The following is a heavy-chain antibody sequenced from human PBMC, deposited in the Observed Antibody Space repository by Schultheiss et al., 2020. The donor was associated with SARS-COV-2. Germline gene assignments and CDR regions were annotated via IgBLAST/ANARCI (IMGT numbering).Heavy chain of an antibody. J-gene: IGHJ4*02. Sequence: ASVKVSCKASGYTFTSYDINWVRQATGQGLEWMGWMNPNSGNTGYAQKFQGRVTMTRNTSISTSYMELSSLRSEDTAVYYCTTKSDYYDPFPADYWGQGTLVTVSS. V-gene: IGHV1-8*01. D-gene: IGHD3-22*01. CDR2: MNPNSGNT. CDR3: TTKSDYYDPFPADY. CDR1: GYTFTSYD.